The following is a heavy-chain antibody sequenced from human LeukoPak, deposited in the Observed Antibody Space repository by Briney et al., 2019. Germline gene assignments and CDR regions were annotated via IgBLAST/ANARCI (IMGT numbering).Heavy chain of an antibody. V-gene: IGHV3-30*18. D-gene: IGHD2-15*01. CDR2: ISYDGSNK. CDR1: GFTFSSYG. CDR3: AKVERDCSGGSCGDHYYYYGMDV. Sequence: PGGSLRLSCAASGFTFSSYGMHWVRQAPGKGLEWVAVISYDGSNKYHADSVKGRFTISRDNSKNTLYLQMNSLRAEDTAVYYCAKVERDCSGGSCGDHYYYYGMDVWGKGTTVTVSS. J-gene: IGHJ6*04.